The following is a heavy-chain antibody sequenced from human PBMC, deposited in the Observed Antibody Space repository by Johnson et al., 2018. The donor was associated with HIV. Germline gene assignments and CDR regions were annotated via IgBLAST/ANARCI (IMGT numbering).Heavy chain of an antibody. CDR2: INWNGGST. D-gene: IGHD1-26*01. V-gene: IGHV3-20*04. Sequence: VQLVESGGGLVKPGGSLRLSCAASGFTFNNAWMSWVRQAPGKGLEWVSGINWNGGSTGYADSVKGRFTISRDNAKKSLYLQMNSLRADDTALYYCARVLVAADYAFDIWGQGTMVTVSS. CDR3: ARVLVAADYAFDI. J-gene: IGHJ3*02. CDR1: GFTFNNAW.